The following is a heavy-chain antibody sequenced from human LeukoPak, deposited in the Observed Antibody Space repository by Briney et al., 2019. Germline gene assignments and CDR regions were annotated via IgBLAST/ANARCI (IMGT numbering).Heavy chain of an antibody. Sequence: SETLSLTCAVYGGSFSGYYWSWIRQPPGKGLEWIGSLYHSGTTYYNPSLTSRVTISVDTSKNQFSLKLSSVTAADTAVYYCASTITVTTDYWGQGTLVTVSS. CDR2: LYHSGTT. V-gene: IGHV4-34*01. CDR1: GGSFSGYY. CDR3: ASTITVTTDY. D-gene: IGHD4-17*01. J-gene: IGHJ4*02.